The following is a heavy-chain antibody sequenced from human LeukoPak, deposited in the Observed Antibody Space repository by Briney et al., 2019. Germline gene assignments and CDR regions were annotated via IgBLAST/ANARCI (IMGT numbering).Heavy chain of an antibody. Sequence: GGSLRLSCAASGFTFEDNGMSWVRQAPAKGLEWVSGLNWNGESTGYADSVKGRFTISRDNARNSLYLQMNSLRTEDTALYYCATHSYYYGLGCYPHYLDYWGQGTLVTVSA. V-gene: IGHV3-20*04. J-gene: IGHJ4*02. CDR3: ATHSYYYGLGCYPHYLDY. D-gene: IGHD3-10*01. CDR1: GFTFEDNG. CDR2: LNWNGEST.